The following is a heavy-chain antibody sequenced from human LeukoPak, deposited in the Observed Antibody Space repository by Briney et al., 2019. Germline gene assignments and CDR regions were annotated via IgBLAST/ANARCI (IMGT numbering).Heavy chain of an antibody. CDR1: GGSVSSGSYY. CDR2: IYYSGST. Sequence: PSETLSLTCTVSGGSVSSGSYYWRWIRQPPGKGLERSGYIYYSGSTNYNPSLKSRVTISVDTSKNQFSLKLSSVTAADTAVYYCARAGDSSGYYLNFDYWGQGTLVTVSS. D-gene: IGHD3-22*01. V-gene: IGHV4-61*01. J-gene: IGHJ4*02. CDR3: ARAGDSSGYYLNFDY.